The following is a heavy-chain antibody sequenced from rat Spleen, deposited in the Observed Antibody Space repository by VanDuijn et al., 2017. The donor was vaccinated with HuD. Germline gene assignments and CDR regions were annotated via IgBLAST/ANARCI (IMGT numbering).Heavy chain of an antibody. Sequence: EVQLQESGPGPVKVSESLSLTCSVTGHSITTHYWDWIRKFPGSKLEWMGYINAAGSTNYNPSLKSRISITRDTSKNQFFLQVNSVTTEDTATYYCARSDGTHYYLPFIYWGQGTQVTVSS. CDR3: ARSDGTHYYLPFIY. D-gene: IGHD1-12*02. CDR2: INAAGST. CDR1: GHSITTHY. J-gene: IGHJ3*01. V-gene: IGHV3-3*01.